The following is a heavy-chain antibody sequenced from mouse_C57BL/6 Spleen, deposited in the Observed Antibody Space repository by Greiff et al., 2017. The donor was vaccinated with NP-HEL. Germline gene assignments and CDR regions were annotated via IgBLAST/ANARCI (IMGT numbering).Heavy chain of an antibody. CDR3: ARSRDGNYFDY. Sequence: VQLQQSGAELVRPGASVKLSCKASGYTFTDYYINWVKQRPGQGLEWIARIYPGSGNTYYNEKFKGKATLTAEKSSSTAYMQLSSLTSEDSAVYFWARSRDGNYFDYWGQGTTLTVSS. CDR1: GYTFTDYY. CDR2: IYPGSGNT. D-gene: IGHD2-1*01. J-gene: IGHJ2*01. V-gene: IGHV1-76*01.